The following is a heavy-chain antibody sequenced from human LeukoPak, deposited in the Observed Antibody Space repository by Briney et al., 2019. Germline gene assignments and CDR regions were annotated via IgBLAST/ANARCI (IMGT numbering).Heavy chain of an antibody. J-gene: IGHJ4*02. CDR1: GFTVSSNY. D-gene: IGHD4-17*01. V-gene: IGHV3-53*01. Sequence: GGSLRLSCAASGFTVSSNYMSWVRQAPGKGLEWVSVIYSGGSTYYADSVKGRFTISRENSKNTLYLQMNSPRAEDTAVYYCARGYGDFPFDYWGQGTLVTVSS. CDR2: IYSGGST. CDR3: ARGYGDFPFDY.